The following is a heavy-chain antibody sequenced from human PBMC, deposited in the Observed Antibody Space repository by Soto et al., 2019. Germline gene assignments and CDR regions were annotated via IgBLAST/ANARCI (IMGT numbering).Heavy chain of an antibody. J-gene: IGHJ4*02. V-gene: IGHV3-21*01. D-gene: IGHD5-18*01. CDR1: GFTFSSYS. CDR2: ISSSSSYI. CDR3: ARDQPGYSYGYGLGY. Sequence: PGGSLRLSCAASGFTFSSYSMNWVRQAPGKGLEWVSSISSSSSYIYYADSVKGRFTISRDNAKNSLYLQMNSLRAEDTAVYYCARDQPGYSYGYGLGYWRQGTLVTVSS.